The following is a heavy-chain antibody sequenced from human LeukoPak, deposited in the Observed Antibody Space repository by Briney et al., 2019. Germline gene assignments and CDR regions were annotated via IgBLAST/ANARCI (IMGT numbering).Heavy chain of an antibody. D-gene: IGHD3-9*01. CDR3: ARQGSGPLTGLDI. Sequence: PSETLSLTCSVSGGSISRSDYYWGWVRQPPGKGLEWIGSLYYSGSTYYNPSLKSRVTVSVDTSKNQFSLRPRSVTAADTAVYYCARQGSGPLTGLDIWGQGTMVTVSS. CDR1: GGSISRSDYY. CDR2: LYYSGST. J-gene: IGHJ3*02. V-gene: IGHV4-39*01.